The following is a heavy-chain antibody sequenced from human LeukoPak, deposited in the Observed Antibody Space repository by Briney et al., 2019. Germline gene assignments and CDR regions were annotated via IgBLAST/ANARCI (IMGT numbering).Heavy chain of an antibody. J-gene: IGHJ6*03. V-gene: IGHV3-30*02. CDR2: IRYDGSNK. Sequence: GGSLRLSCAASGFTFSSYGMHWVRQAPGKGLEWVAFIRYDGSNKYYADSVKGRFTISRDNSKNTLYLQMNSLRAEDTAVYYCAKDPGYSRGYYMVVWGKGTTVTVSS. CDR1: GFTFSSYG. D-gene: IGHD2-15*01. CDR3: AKDPGYSRGYYMVV.